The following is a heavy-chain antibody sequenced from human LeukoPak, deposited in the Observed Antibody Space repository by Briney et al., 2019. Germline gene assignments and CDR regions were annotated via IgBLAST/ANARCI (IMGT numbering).Heavy chain of an antibody. D-gene: IGHD6-13*01. V-gene: IGHV1-46*01. Sequence: AASVKVSCKASGYTFTSYYMHWVRQAPGQGLEWMGIINPSGGSTSYAQKFQGRVTMTRDMSTSTVYMELSSLRSEDTAVYYCAISSRPFSAHDIWGQGTMVTVSS. CDR3: AISSRPFSAHDI. CDR2: INPSGGST. J-gene: IGHJ3*02. CDR1: GYTFTSYY.